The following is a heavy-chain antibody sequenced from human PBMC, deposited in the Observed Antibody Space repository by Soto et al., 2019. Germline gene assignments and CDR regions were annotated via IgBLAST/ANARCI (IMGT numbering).Heavy chain of an antibody. CDR3: AKREGNTYGLFH. CDR2: IKTDGSST. J-gene: IGHJ4*02. CDR1: GFSFSNYW. D-gene: IGHD5-18*01. V-gene: IGHV3-74*01. Sequence: EVQLVESGGGLVQPGGSLRLSCAASGFSFSNYWIHWVRQTPGKGLEWVSRIKTDGSSTDYADSVKGRFTISRDNAKSTLYLPMNSLSAEDTAVYYCAKREGNTYGLFHWGQGTLVIVSS.